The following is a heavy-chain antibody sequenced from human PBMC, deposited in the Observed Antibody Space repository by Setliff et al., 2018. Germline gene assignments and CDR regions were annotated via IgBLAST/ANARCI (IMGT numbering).Heavy chain of an antibody. V-gene: IGHV4-38-2*02. CDR2: MYHSGSV. CDR3: ARICSSTSCPYYYGMDV. D-gene: IGHD2-2*01. J-gene: IGHJ6*02. Sequence: SETLSLTCTVSGYSISSGYYWGWIRQPPGKGLEWIGNMYHSGSVYYNPSLKSRVTISVDTSKNQFSLKVTSVTAADTAVYYCARICSSTSCPYYYGMDVWGQGTTVTVSS. CDR1: GYSISSGYY.